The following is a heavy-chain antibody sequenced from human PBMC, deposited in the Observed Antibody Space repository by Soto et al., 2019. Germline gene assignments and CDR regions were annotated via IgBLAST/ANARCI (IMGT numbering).Heavy chain of an antibody. D-gene: IGHD6-13*01. Sequence: ASVKVSCKASGYTFTSYGISWVRQAPGQGLEWMGWISAYNGNTNYAQRLQGRVTMTTDTSTSTAYMELRSLRSDDTAVYYCARGLAAAGTGWFDPWGQGTLVTVSS. CDR2: ISAYNGNT. J-gene: IGHJ5*02. CDR3: ARGLAAAGTGWFDP. CDR1: GYTFTSYG. V-gene: IGHV1-18*01.